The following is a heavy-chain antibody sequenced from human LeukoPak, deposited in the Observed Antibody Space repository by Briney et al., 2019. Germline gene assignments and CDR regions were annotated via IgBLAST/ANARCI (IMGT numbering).Heavy chain of an antibody. CDR2: IGTVGDT. J-gene: IGHJ4*02. D-gene: IGHD1-1*01. CDR1: GFTFSDYD. V-gene: IGHV3-13*01. Sequence: GGSLRLSCAASGFTFSDYDMHWVRQATGKGLEWVSAIGTVGDTYYTGSVKGRFTISRENAKNSLYLQMNSLRAGGTAVYYCVRVAKERVGGVYYFDYWGQGTPVTVSS. CDR3: VRVAKERVGGVYYFDY.